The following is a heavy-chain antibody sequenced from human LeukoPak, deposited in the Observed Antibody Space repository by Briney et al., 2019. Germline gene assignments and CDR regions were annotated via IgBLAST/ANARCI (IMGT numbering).Heavy chain of an antibody. V-gene: IGHV3-30*18. CDR1: GFTFSSYG. CDR3: AKDPRTIFGVPVYFDY. J-gene: IGHJ4*02. CDR2: ISYDGSNK. D-gene: IGHD3-3*01. Sequence: GGSLRLSCAASGFTFSSYGMHWVRQAPGKGLEWVVVISYDGSNKYYADSVKGRFTISRDNSKNTLYLQMNSLRAEDTAVYYCAKDPRTIFGVPVYFDYWGQGTLVTVSS.